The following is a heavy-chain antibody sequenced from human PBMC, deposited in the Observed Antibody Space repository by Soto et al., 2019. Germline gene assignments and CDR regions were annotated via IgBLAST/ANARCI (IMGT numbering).Heavy chain of an antibody. CDR2: ISSSGSTI. J-gene: IGHJ4*02. D-gene: IGHD3-22*01. Sequence: GGSLRLSCAASGFTFRSYEINWVRQAPGKGLEWVSYISSSGSTIYYADSVKGRFTISRDNAKNSLYLQMNTLRAEDTAVYYCARDPTYYYDSSGYSSAIGYYFDYWGQGTLVTVSS. CDR3: ARDPTYYYDSSGYSSAIGYYFDY. V-gene: IGHV3-48*03. CDR1: GFTFRSYE.